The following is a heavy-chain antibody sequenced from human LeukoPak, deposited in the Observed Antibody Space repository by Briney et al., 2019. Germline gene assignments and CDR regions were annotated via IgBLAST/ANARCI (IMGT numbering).Heavy chain of an antibody. CDR2: INPNSGGT. J-gene: IGHJ4*02. CDR1: GYTFTGYY. D-gene: IGHD4-11*01. Sequence: ASVKVSCKASGYTFTGYYMHWVRQAPGQGLEWMGWINPNSGGTNYAQKFQGRVTMTRDTSISTAYMELSSLRSEDTAVYYCARADDYSTLGYWGQGTLVTVSS. V-gene: IGHV1-2*02. CDR3: ARADDYSTLGY.